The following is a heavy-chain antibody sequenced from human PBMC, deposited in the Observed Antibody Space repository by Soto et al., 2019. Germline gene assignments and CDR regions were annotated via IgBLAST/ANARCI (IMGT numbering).Heavy chain of an antibody. Sequence: SETLSLTCAVYGGSFSGYYWTWIRQHPGKGLEWIGYIYYSGSTYYNPSLESRFTMSVDTSKNQFSLKLSSVTAADTAVYYCARFIIPGFYFDFWGQGALVTVSS. J-gene: IGHJ4*02. D-gene: IGHD3-10*01. CDR1: GGSFSGYY. CDR3: ARFIIPGFYFDF. CDR2: IYYSGST. V-gene: IGHV4-31*11.